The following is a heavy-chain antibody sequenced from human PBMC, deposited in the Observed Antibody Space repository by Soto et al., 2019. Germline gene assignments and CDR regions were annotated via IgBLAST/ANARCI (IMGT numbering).Heavy chain of an antibody. CDR1: GFNFDDYA. CDR2: ISWNSGVI. CDR3: VKDISLWFGDYYFDS. Sequence: EVQLVESGGGLVQPGRSLRLSCAASGFNFDDYAMHWVRQAPGKGLEWVSGISWNSGVIAYADSVKGRFTISRDNAKNSLHLQMNSLSSEDSAFYYCVKDISLWFGDYYFDSWGQGTLVTVSS. J-gene: IGHJ4*02. V-gene: IGHV3-9*01. D-gene: IGHD3-10*01.